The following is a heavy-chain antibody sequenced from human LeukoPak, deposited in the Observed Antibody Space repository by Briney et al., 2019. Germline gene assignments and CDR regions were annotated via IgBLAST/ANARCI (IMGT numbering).Heavy chain of an antibody. D-gene: IGHD1-26*01. Sequence: PSETLSLTCTVSGGSISSYYWSWIRQPPGKGLEWIGYIYYSGSTNYNPSLKSRVTISVDTSKNQFSLKLSSVTAADTAIYYCARRKSGSYFAYWGQGTLVTASS. J-gene: IGHJ4*02. CDR3: ARRKSGSYFAY. V-gene: IGHV4-59*08. CDR1: GGSISSYY. CDR2: IYYSGST.